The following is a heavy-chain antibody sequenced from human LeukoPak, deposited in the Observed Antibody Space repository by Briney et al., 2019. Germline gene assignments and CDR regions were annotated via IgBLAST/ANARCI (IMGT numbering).Heavy chain of an antibody. CDR3: ARDIDWTFEY. D-gene: IGHD1-1*01. CDR1: GYIFSDYY. Sequence: ASVKVSCKASGYIFSDYYMHWVRQAPGQGLEWMGWIKPDSGGTNYEQKFQGRVIMTLDTSTSTAYMELRSLTSDDTALYYCARDIDWTFEYWGQGTLVTVSS. J-gene: IGHJ4*02. CDR2: IKPDSGGT. V-gene: IGHV1-2*02.